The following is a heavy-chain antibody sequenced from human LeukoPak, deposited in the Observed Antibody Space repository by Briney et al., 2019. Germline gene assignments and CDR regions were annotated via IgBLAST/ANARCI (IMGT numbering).Heavy chain of an antibody. CDR1: GGSISSYY. V-gene: IGHV4-59*12. Sequence: SETLSLTCTVSGGSISSYYWSWIRQPPGKGLEWIGEIYHSGSTNYNPSLKSRVTISVDKSKNQFSLKLSSVTAADTAVYYCARGQGVLVVWGQGTLVTVSS. CDR3: ARGQGVLVV. D-gene: IGHD2-2*01. J-gene: IGHJ4*02. CDR2: IYHSGST.